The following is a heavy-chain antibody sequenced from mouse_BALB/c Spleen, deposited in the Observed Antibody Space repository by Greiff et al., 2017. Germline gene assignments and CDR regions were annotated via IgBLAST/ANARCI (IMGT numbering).Heavy chain of an antibody. CDR3: ARDDGYSY. V-gene: IGHV5-6-3*01. CDR2: INSNGGST. CDR1: GFTFSSYG. D-gene: IGHD2-3*01. J-gene: IGHJ3*01. Sequence: EVKLMESGGGLVQPGGSLKLSCAASGFTFSSYGMSWVRQTPDKRLELVATINSNGGSTYYPDSVKGRFTISRDNAKNTLYLQMSSLKSEDTAMYYCARDDGYSYWGQGTLVTVSA.